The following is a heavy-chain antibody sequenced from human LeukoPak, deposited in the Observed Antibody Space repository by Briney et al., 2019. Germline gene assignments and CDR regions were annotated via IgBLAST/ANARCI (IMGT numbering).Heavy chain of an antibody. CDR2: IRYDGSNE. CDR1: GFSFSGYG. CDR3: ARDPHVDY. J-gene: IGHJ4*02. Sequence: GGSLRLSCAASGFSFSGYGMHWVRQAPGKGLEWVAFIRYDGSNEYYADSVKGRFTISRDKSKNTLSLQMNGLRVEDTAVYYCARDPHVDYWGQGTLVTVSS. V-gene: IGHV3-30*02.